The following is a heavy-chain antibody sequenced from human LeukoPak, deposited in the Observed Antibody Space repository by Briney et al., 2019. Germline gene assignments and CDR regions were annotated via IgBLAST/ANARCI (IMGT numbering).Heavy chain of an antibody. CDR2: ISGYNGIT. CDR3: ASAYDSSGYSYGVGDY. V-gene: IGHV1-18*01. CDR1: GYIFTTYG. J-gene: IGHJ4*02. Sequence: ASVKVSCKASGYIFTTYGISWVRQAPGQGLEWMGWISGYNGITIYAQKFQGRVTVTTDTSTSTAYMELGSLRSEDTAVYYCASAYDSSGYSYGVGDYWGKGTLVTVS. D-gene: IGHD3-22*01.